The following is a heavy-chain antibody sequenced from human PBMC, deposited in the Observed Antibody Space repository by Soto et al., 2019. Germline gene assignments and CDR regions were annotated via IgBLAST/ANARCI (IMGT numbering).Heavy chain of an antibody. Sequence: GTLSLTCPDYAGSFSGHYGSWNRQPQGKGLEWIGEINHSGSTNYNPSLKSRVTILVDTSKNQFSLKLSSVTAADTAVYYCARGGHYYYYGMDGWGQGTTVTVS. J-gene: IGHJ6*02. CDR2: INHSGST. V-gene: IGHV4-34*01. CDR3: ARGGHYYYYGMDG. CDR1: AGSFSGHY.